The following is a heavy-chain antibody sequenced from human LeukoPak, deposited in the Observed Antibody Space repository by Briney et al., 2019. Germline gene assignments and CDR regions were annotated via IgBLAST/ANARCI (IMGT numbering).Heavy chain of an antibody. CDR2: IHPSGML. D-gene: IGHD3-22*01. J-gene: IGHJ4*02. V-gene: IGHV4-31*03. CDR1: GASFNSDDQY. CDR3: ARGLDSRKLGY. Sequence: TLSLTCTVSGASFNSDDQYWNWLRQTPGKGLEWIGSIHPSGMLYNNPSLESRVTMSRDTSKNQFSLNLNSVTAADTAVYFCARGLDSRKLGYWGQGILVTVSS.